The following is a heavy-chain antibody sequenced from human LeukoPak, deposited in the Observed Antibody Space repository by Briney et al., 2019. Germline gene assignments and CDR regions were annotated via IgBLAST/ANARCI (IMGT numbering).Heavy chain of an antibody. J-gene: IGHJ4*02. Sequence: GGSLRLSCAASGLPFARYMMHWVRQAPGKGLEWISLITWDGLTTYYADSVKGRFTISRDNRYNTLYLQMNSLKSDDTAFYYCVKDYGNYRGSDHWGQGALVTVSS. CDR2: ITWDGLTT. CDR3: VKDYGNYRGSDH. V-gene: IGHV3-43*01. CDR1: GLPFARYM. D-gene: IGHD3-22*01.